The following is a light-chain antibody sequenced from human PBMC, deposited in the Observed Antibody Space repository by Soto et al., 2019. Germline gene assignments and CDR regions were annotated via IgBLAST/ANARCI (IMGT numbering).Light chain of an antibody. J-gene: IGKJ1*01. Sequence: EIVMTQSPAPLSVSPGDRATLSCRASQSLSSNLAWYQQKPGQAPRLLIYGASTRATGIPARFSGSGSGTEFTLTISSLQSEDFAVYYCQQYNKWPRTVGQGTKVDIK. V-gene: IGKV3-15*01. CDR3: QQYNKWPRT. CDR2: GAS. CDR1: QSLSSN.